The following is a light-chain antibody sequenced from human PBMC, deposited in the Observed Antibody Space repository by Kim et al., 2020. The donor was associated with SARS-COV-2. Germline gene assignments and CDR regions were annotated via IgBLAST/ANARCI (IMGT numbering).Light chain of an antibody. Sequence: QSVLTQPASVSGSPGQSITISCSGTSSDVGGYNCVSWYQQHPGEAPKLMIYDVTNRPSGVSNRFSGSKSGNTASLTISGLQAEDEAEYYCSSCSSSNALLFGGGTQLTVL. CDR3: SSCSSSNALL. CDR2: DVT. CDR1: SSDVGGYNC. V-gene: IGLV2-14*03. J-gene: IGLJ2*01.